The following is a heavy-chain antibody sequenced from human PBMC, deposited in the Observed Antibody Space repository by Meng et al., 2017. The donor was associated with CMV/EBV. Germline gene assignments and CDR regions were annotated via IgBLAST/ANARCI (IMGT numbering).Heavy chain of an antibody. D-gene: IGHD2-2*01. CDR3: AGGAVVVVPAADDAFDI. V-gene: IGHV1-69*02. CDR2: IIPILGIA. J-gene: IGHJ3*02. Sequence: SVKVSCKASGGTFSSYTISRLRQAPGQGLEWMGRIIPILGIANYAQKFQGRVTITADKSTSTAYMELSSLRSEDTAVYYCAGGAVVVVPAADDAFDIWGQGTMVTVSS. CDR1: GGTFSSYT.